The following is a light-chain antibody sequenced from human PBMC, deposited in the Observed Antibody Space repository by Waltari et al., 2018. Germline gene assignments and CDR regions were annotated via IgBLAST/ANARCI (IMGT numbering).Light chain of an antibody. CDR3: QQYYNTPYT. J-gene: IGKJ2*01. V-gene: IGKV4-1*01. CDR1: QTVLYSSNNKNY. Sequence: DIVMTQSPDSLAVSLGERATVNCKSSQTVLYSSNNKNYLAWYHQKEVQPPKLLIAWASTRESGVPDRFSGSGSGTNFTLTISSLQAEDVAVYYCQQYYNTPYTFGQGTKLEIK. CDR2: WAS.